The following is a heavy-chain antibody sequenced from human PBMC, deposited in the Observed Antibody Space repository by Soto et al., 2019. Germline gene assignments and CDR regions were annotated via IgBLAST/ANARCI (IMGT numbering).Heavy chain of an antibody. CDR3: ARGGLLRFLEWFPDPYFDY. D-gene: IGHD3-3*01. V-gene: IGHV1-46*01. Sequence: ASVKVSCKAIGYSFTSHYMHWVRQAPGQGLEWMGTIYPGGVNIGYAQKFKGRVTMTKDTSTSTVYMELNSLTSEDTAVYYCARGGLLRFLEWFPDPYFDYWGQGTLVTVSS. CDR1: GYSFTSHY. CDR2: IYPGGVNI. J-gene: IGHJ4*02.